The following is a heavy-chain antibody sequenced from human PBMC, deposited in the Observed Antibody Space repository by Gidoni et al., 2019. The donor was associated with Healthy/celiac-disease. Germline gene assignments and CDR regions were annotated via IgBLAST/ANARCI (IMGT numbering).Heavy chain of an antibody. V-gene: IGHV4-34*01. Sequence: QVQLQQWGAGLLKPSETLSLTCAVYGGSFSGYYWSWIRQPPGKGLEWIGEINHSGSTNYNPSLKSRVTISVDTSKNQFSLELSSVTAADTAVYYCARGPSTGEDWYFDLWGRGTLVTVSS. CDR2: INHSGST. CDR1: GGSFSGYY. D-gene: IGHD7-27*01. CDR3: ARGPSTGEDWYFDL. J-gene: IGHJ2*01.